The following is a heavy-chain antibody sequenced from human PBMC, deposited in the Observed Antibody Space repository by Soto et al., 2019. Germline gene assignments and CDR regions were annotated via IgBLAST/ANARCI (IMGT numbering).Heavy chain of an antibody. CDR1: GGSISSGGYY. J-gene: IGHJ4*01. D-gene: IGHD6-13*01. Sequence: PSETLSLTCTVSGGSISSGGYYRSWIRQHPGKGLEWIGYIYYSGSTYYNPSLKSRVTISVDTSKNQFSLKLSSVTAADTAVYYCARGVGAAAGLQKFMVADYWGQEPWSPSPQ. V-gene: IGHV4-31*03. CDR2: IYYSGST. CDR3: ARGVGAAAGLQKFMVADY.